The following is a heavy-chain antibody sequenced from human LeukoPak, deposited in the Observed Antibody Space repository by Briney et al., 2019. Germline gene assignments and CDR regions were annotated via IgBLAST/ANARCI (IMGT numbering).Heavy chain of an antibody. V-gene: IGHV4-34*01. Sequence: SETLSLTCAVYGGSSSGYYWSWIRQPPGRGLEWIGEINHSGSTNYNPSLKSRVTISVDTSKNQFSLKLSSVTAADTAVYYCARASGATDWFDPWGQGTLVTVSS. CDR2: INHSGST. J-gene: IGHJ5*02. CDR3: ARASGATDWFDP. CDR1: GGSSSGYY.